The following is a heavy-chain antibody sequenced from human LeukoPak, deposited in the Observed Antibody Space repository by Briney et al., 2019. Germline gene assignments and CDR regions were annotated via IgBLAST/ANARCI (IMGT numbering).Heavy chain of an antibody. V-gene: IGHV3-30*04. CDR3: ARDFFRGYSDY. Sequence: GGSLRLSCAASGFTFSKYAMHWVRQAPGKGLEWVAVISYDGSNKYYADSVKGRFTISRDNSKNTLYLQMNSLRAEDTAVYYCARDFFRGYSDYWGQGTLVTVSS. J-gene: IGHJ4*02. CDR2: ISYDGSNK. D-gene: IGHD4-23*01. CDR1: GFTFSKYA.